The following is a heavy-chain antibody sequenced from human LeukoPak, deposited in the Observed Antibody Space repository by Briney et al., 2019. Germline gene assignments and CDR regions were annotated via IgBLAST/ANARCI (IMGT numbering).Heavy chain of an antibody. D-gene: IGHD3-10*01. CDR3: ARVTYGSGTYGAFDY. Sequence: GGSLRLSCAASGFTFSSHGMSWVRQAPGKGLEWVSTISGSCDNTYYADSVKGRFTISRDNSKNTLYLQMNSLRAEDTAVYYCARVTYGSGTYGAFDYWGQGTLVTVSS. CDR2: ISGSCDNT. V-gene: IGHV3-23*01. CDR1: GFTFSSHG. J-gene: IGHJ4*02.